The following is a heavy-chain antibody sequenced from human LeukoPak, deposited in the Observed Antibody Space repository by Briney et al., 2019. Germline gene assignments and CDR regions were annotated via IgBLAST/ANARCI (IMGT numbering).Heavy chain of an antibody. Sequence: PGGSLRLSCAASGFTFSSYAMSWVRQAPGKGLEWVSAISGSGGSTYYADSVKGRFTIFRDNSKNTLYLQMNSLRAEDTALYYCASPGDFWSGYYTSKIDYWGQGTLVTVSS. V-gene: IGHV3-23*01. D-gene: IGHD3-3*01. J-gene: IGHJ4*02. CDR1: GFTFSSYA. CDR3: ASPGDFWSGYYTSKIDY. CDR2: ISGSGGST.